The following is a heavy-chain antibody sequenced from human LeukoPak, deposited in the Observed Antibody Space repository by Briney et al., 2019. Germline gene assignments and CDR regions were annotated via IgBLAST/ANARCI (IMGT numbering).Heavy chain of an antibody. CDR3: ARVRPDPPC. Sequence: GGSLRLSCAASGFTFSTYWTHWVRQAPGKGLVWVSRINSDGSIINYADSVKGRFTISRDNAKNTLYPQMNSLRAEDTAVYYCARVRPDPPCWGQGTLVTVSS. CDR2: INSDGSII. J-gene: IGHJ4*02. CDR1: GFTFSTYW. D-gene: IGHD1-14*01. V-gene: IGHV3-74*01.